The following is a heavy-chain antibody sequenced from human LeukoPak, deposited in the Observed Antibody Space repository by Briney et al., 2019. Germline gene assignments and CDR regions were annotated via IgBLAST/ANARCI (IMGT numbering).Heavy chain of an antibody. Sequence: GGSLRLSCAASGFTFSSYAMSWVRQAPGKGLEWVSAISGSGGSTYYADSVKGRFTISRDNSKNTLYLQMNNLRAEDTAVYYCAIKGEYYYDSSGYFWGQGTLVTVSS. V-gene: IGHV3-23*01. CDR3: AIKGEYYYDSSGYF. CDR1: GFTFSSYA. J-gene: IGHJ4*02. CDR2: ISGSGGST. D-gene: IGHD3-22*01.